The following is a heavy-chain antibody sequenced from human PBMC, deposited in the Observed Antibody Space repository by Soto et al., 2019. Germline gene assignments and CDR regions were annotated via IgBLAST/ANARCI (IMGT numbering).Heavy chain of an antibody. D-gene: IGHD4-4*01. CDR3: AKVHSVTTLDYYGMDV. Sequence: QVQLVESGGGVVQPGRSLRLSCAASGFTFSSYGMHWVRQAPGKGLEWVAVISYDGSNKYYADSVKGRFTIYRDNSKNTLYLQMNSLRAEDTAVYYCAKVHSVTTLDYYGMDVWGQGTTVTVSS. J-gene: IGHJ6*02. CDR2: ISYDGSNK. CDR1: GFTFSSYG. V-gene: IGHV3-30*18.